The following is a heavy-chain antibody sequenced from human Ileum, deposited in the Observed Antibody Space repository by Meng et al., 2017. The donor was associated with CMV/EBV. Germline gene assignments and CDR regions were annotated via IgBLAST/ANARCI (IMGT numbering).Heavy chain of an antibody. CDR3: ARDRNWAFDY. CDR1: GFTFSTYS. Sequence: GGSLRLSCAASGFTFSTYSFNWVRQAPGKRLEWVSHTGNGVSTIGYADSVKGRFTISRDNAANSLYLQLNSLRVEDTAVYYCARDRNWAFDYWGQGILVTVSS. D-gene: IGHD3-16*01. V-gene: IGHV3-48*04. J-gene: IGHJ4*02. CDR2: TGNGVSTI.